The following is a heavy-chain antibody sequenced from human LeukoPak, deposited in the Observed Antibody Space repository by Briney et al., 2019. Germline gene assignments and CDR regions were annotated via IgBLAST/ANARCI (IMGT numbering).Heavy chain of an antibody. J-gene: IGHJ4*02. CDR2: IYYSGST. CDR3: ARQGDYFYYFDY. CDR1: GGSISSYY. D-gene: IGHD4-17*01. V-gene: IGHV4-59*08. Sequence: SETLSLTCTVSGGSISSYYWSWIRQPPGKGLEWIGYIYYSGSTNYNPSLKSRVTISVDTSKNQFSLKLSSVTAADTAVYYCARQGDYFYYFDYWGQGTLVTVSS.